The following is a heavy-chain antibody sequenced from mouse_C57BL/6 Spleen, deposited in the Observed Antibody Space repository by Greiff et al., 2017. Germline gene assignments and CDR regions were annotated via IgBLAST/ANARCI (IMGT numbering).Heavy chain of an antibody. CDR1: GFSLTSYG. Sequence: VQRVESGPGLVQPSQSLSITCTVSGFSLTSYGVHWVRQSPGKGLEWLGVIWSGGSTDYNAAFISRLSISKDNSKSHVFFKMNRLQAEDTAIYYCARNWNDYGSSYFDCWGQGATLTVSS. J-gene: IGHJ2*01. D-gene: IGHD1-1*01. CDR2: IWSGGST. CDR3: ARNWNDYGSSYFDC. V-gene: IGHV2-2*01.